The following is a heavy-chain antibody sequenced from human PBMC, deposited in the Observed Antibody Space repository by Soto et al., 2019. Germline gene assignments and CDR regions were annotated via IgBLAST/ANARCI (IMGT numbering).Heavy chain of an antibody. J-gene: IGHJ4*02. CDR2: ISGSGGST. CDR3: ARSQTTVTTFD. D-gene: IGHD4-17*01. Sequence: GGSLRLSCAASGFPFSSYAMSWVRPAPGKGLEWVSAISGSGGSTYYADPVKGRFTISRDNSKNTLYLQMNSLRAEDTAVYYCARSQTTVTTFDWGQGTLVTVSS. CDR1: GFPFSSYA. V-gene: IGHV3-23*01.